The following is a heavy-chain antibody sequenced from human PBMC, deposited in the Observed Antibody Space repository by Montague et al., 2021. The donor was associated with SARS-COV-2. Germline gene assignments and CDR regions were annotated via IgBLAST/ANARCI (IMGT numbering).Heavy chain of an antibody. CDR3: ARDYSHCSGGSCVFDY. D-gene: IGHD2-15*01. Sequence: SETLSLTCTVSGGPISNYYWRWIRQPAGKGLEWIGRIYSSGSTNXNPSHKSRISMSVDTSKSQFSLKLSSVTAADTAIYYCARDYSHCSGGSCVFDYWGQGTLVTVSS. CDR1: GGPISNYY. J-gene: IGHJ4*02. CDR2: IYSSGST. V-gene: IGHV4-4*07.